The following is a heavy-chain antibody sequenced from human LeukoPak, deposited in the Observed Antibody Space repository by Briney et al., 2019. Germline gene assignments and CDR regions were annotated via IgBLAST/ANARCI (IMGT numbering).Heavy chain of an antibody. Sequence: GGSLRLSCAASGFTFDDYAMHWVRQAPGKGLEWVSLISWDGGSTYYADSVKGRFTISRDNSKNTLYLQMNSLRAEDTAVYYCARAVAAKSKVDYWGQGTLVTVSS. V-gene: IGHV3-43D*03. CDR3: ARAVAAKSKVDY. J-gene: IGHJ4*02. CDR1: GFTFDDYA. CDR2: ISWDGGST. D-gene: IGHD6-19*01.